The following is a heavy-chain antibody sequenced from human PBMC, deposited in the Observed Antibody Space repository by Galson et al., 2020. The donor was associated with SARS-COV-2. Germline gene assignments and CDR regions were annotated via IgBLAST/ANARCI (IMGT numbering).Heavy chain of an antibody. D-gene: IGHD3-22*01. V-gene: IGHV4-30-2*01. CDR1: GGSISSGGYS. J-gene: IGHJ4*02. CDR2: IYHSGST. CDR3: ARVKSDSSGYYYVYCDY. Sequence: ETSETLSLTCAVSGGSISSGGYSWSWIRQPPGKGLEWIGYIYHSGSTYYNPSLKSRVTISVDRSKNQFSLKLSSVTAADTAVYYCARVKSDSSGYYYVYCDYWGQGTLVTVSS.